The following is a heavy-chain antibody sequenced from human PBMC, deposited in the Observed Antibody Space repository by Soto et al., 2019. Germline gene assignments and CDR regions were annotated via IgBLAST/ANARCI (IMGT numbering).Heavy chain of an antibody. J-gene: IGHJ5*02. Sequence: ASVKVSCKASGYTFTGYYMHWVRQAPGQGLEWMGWINPNSGGTNYAQKFQGRVTMTRDTSINTAYMELSRLRSDDTAMYYCARDGNTMVRGVIITRFDPWGQGTLVTVSS. D-gene: IGHD3-10*01. CDR1: GYTFTGYY. CDR3: ARDGNTMVRGVIITRFDP. V-gene: IGHV1-2*02. CDR2: INPNSGGT.